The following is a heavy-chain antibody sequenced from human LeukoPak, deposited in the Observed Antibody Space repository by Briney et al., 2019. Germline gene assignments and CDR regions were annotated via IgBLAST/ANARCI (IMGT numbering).Heavy chain of an antibody. D-gene: IGHD2-2*01. CDR2: ISPGDSEA. CDR1: GYSFTSNW. J-gene: IGHJ4*02. CDR3: VRHLSDITSCPNY. V-gene: IGHV5-51*01. Sequence: GESLKISCKGSGYSFTSNWIGWVRQMPGKGLEWMGIISPGDSEARYSPSFQGQVTISADKSIRTAYLQWNSLKASDTAIYYCVRHLSDITSCPNYWGPGTLITVAS.